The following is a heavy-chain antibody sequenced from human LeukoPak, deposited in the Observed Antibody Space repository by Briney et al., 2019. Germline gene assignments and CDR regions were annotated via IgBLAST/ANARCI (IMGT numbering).Heavy chain of an antibody. Sequence: GGSLRLSCADSGFTVSGHYMSWVRQAPGKGLAWVSLIYSGGTTYYVDSVMGRFTISRDNSKNTPYLQLNSMRAEDTALSYYVGGLRQWLTPHAFDIWGQGTMVTVSS. D-gene: IGHD6-19*01. CDR1: GFTVSGHY. J-gene: IGHJ3*02. CDR2: IYSGGTT. V-gene: IGHV3-53*05. CDR3: VGGLRQWLTPHAFDI.